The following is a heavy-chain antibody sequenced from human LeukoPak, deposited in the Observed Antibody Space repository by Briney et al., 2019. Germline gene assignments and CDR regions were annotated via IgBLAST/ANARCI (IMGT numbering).Heavy chain of an antibody. CDR3: AKGIGDYGGFDY. V-gene: IGHV3-66*01. Sequence: PGGSLRLSCAASGFTFSSNWMHWVRQAPGKGLEWVSVIYSGGSTYYADSVKGRFTISRDNSKNTLYLQMNSLRAEDTAVYYCAKGIGDYGGFDYWGQGTLVTVSS. CDR1: GFTFSSNW. CDR2: IYSGGST. D-gene: IGHD4-17*01. J-gene: IGHJ4*02.